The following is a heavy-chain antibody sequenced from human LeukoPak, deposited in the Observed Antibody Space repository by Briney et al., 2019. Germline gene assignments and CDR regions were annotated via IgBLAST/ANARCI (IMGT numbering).Heavy chain of an antibody. CDR1: GGSISSYY. D-gene: IGHD2-8*01. Sequence: SETLSLTCTVSGGSISSYYWSWIRQPPGKGLEWIGYIYYSGSTNYNPSLKSRVTISVDTSKNQFSLKLSSATAADTAVYYCARGGPYTDLMVYAIWGQGTLVTVSS. CDR2: IYYSGST. CDR3: ARGGPYTDLMVYAI. V-gene: IGHV4-59*01. J-gene: IGHJ4*02.